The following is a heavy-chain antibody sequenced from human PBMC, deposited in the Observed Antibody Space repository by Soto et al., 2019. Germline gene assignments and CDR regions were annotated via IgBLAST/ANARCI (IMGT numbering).Heavy chain of an antibody. D-gene: IGHD4-17*01. CDR1: GYSFSNYW. V-gene: IGHV5-51*01. J-gene: IGHJ6*02. CDR2: VYPGDSGT. CDR3: ARHPYGDYDIMDV. Sequence: GESLKISCKGSGYSFSNYWVGWVRQMPGKGLEWMGIVYPGDSGTRYSPSFQGQVTISADKSISTAYLQWSSLKASDTAMYYCARHPYGDYDIMDVWGQGTTVTVSS.